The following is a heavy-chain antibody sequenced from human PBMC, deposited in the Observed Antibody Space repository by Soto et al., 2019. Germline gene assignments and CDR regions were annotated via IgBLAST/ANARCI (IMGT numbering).Heavy chain of an antibody. CDR2: ISTGDSPI. V-gene: IGHV3-48*01. CDR1: GFPFSNYT. Sequence: GVSLRLSFPSSGFPFSNYTMNWVRQAPGKGLEWVSYISTGDSPIYYADSVKGRFTISRDNAKKSLYLQMISLRAEDTAVYYCATVCRYCSGSNSLYWGRGT. D-gene: IGHD2-15*01. J-gene: IGHJ4*02. CDR3: ATVCRYCSGSNSLY.